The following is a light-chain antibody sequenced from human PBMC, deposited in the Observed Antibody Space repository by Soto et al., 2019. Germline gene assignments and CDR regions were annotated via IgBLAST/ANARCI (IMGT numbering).Light chain of an antibody. CDR1: SSDVGSYNL. Sequence: SVLTQPASVSGSPGQSITISCTGTSSDVGSYNLVSWYQQRPGKAPKLMIYEVSKRPSGVSNRFSGSKSGNTASLTISGLQAEDEADYYCCSYAGSSTFLYVFGTGTKVTVL. CDR2: EVS. V-gene: IGLV2-23*02. CDR3: CSYAGSSTFLYV. J-gene: IGLJ1*01.